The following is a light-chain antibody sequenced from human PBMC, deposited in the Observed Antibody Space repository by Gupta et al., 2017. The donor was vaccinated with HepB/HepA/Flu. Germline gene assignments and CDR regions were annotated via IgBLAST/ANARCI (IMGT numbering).Light chain of an antibody. V-gene: IGLV1-36*01. Sequence: QSVLTQPPSLSEAPRQRVIIPCSGSSSNIGNNVVNWYQQLPGKAPRLLIYYDDLLSSGVSDRFSGSKSDTSASLAISGLQSEDEADYYCAAWDDSLSGWVFGGGTKLTVL. J-gene: IGLJ3*02. CDR1: SSNIGNNV. CDR2: YDD. CDR3: AAWDDSLSGWV.